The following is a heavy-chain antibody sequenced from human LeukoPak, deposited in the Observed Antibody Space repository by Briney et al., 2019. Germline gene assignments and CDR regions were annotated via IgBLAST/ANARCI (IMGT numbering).Heavy chain of an antibody. CDR3: ARDTHSSGWYQ. V-gene: IGHV3-21*01. D-gene: IGHD6-19*01. CDR1: GFTFSSYS. J-gene: IGHJ4*02. CDR2: ISSSSSYI. Sequence: GGSLRLSCAASGFTFSSYSMTWVRQAPGKGLEWVSSISSSSSYIYYADSVKGRFTISRDNAKNSLYLQMNGLRAEDTAVYYCARDTHSSGWYQWGQGTLVTVSS.